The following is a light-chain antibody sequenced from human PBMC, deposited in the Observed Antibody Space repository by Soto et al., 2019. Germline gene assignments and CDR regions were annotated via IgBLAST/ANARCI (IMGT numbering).Light chain of an antibody. CDR1: SSDIGGHNY. CDR3: ISYTGSSTSYV. V-gene: IGLV2-14*01. Sequence: QSALTQPASVSGSPGQSIPVSCTGTSSDIGGHNYVSWSQQHPGKVPKLIIYEVTNRPSGVSNRFSGSKSGNTASLTVSGLQAEDEADYYCISYTGSSTSYVFGSGTKVTVL. CDR2: EVT. J-gene: IGLJ1*01.